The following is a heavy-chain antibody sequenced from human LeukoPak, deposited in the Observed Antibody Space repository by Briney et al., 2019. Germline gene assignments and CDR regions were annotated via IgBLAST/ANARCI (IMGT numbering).Heavy chain of an antibody. V-gene: IGHV3-7*01. D-gene: IGHD6-13*01. CDR2: IDQDGSVR. CDR1: GFTFSSFW. Sequence: PGGSLRLSCVASGFTFSSFWMSWVRQAPGKGLEFVANIDQDGSVRNYVDSVKGRFIISRDNAKNPLYLQMDSLRAEDTAVYFCARDPGSSSFDYWGLGTPVTVSS. J-gene: IGHJ4*02. CDR3: ARDPGSSSFDY.